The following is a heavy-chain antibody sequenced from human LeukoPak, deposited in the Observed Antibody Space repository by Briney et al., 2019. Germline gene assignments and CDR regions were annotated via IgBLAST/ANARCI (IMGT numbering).Heavy chain of an antibody. D-gene: IGHD6-13*01. J-gene: IGHJ4*02. CDR2: IYYTGST. V-gene: IGHV4-39*07. CDR3: ASSRGPSSSWSFDS. Sequence: SETLSLTCTVSGGSISSSSYYWGWIRQPPGKGLEWIGSIYYTGSTDYNFSLKSRVTISLDTSENHFSLSLSSVTAADSALYFCASSRGPSSSWSFDSWGQGILVTVSS. CDR1: GGSISSSSYY.